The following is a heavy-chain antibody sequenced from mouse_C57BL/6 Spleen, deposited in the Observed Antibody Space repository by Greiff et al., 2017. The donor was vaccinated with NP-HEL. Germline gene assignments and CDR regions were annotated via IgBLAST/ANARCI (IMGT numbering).Heavy chain of an antibody. J-gene: IGHJ2*01. CDR3: ATMIVPNWVVDY. CDR1: GYTFTSYW. V-gene: IGHV1-55*01. D-gene: IGHD2-3*01. CDR2: IYPGSGST. Sequence: QVQLQQPGAELVKPGASVKMSCKASGYTFTSYWITWVKQRPGQGLEWIGDIYPGSGSTNYNEKFKSKATLTVDTSSSTAYMQLSSLTSEDSAVYYCATMIVPNWVVDYWGQGTTLTVSS.